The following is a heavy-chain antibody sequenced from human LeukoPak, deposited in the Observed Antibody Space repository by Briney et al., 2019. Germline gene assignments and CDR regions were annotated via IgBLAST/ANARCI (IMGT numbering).Heavy chain of an antibody. CDR3: ARVTGDYYGSGSYVNY. Sequence: PGGSLRLSCAASGFTFSSYWMSWVRQAPGKGLEWVSSISSSSSYIYYADSVKGRFTISRDNAKNSLYLQMNSLRAEDTAVYYCARVTGDYYGSGSYVNYWGQGTLVTVSS. CDR2: ISSSSSYI. J-gene: IGHJ4*02. V-gene: IGHV3-21*01. D-gene: IGHD3-10*01. CDR1: GFTFSSYW.